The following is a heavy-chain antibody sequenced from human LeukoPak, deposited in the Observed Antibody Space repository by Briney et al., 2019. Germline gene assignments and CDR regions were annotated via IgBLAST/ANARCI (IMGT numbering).Heavy chain of an antibody. CDR2: ISSSGSTI. J-gene: IGHJ4*02. CDR3: ARDRGSSGPNYFDY. V-gene: IGHV3-48*03. D-gene: IGHD6-19*01. CDR1: GFTFSSHE. Sequence: GGSLRLSCAASGFTFSSHEMNWVRQALGKWLEWVSYISSSGSTIYYADSVKGRFTISRDNAKNSLYLQMNSLRAEDTAVYYCARDRGSSGPNYFDYWGQGTLVTVSS.